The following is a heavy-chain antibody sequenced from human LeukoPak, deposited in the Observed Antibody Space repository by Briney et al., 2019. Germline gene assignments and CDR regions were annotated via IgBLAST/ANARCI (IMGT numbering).Heavy chain of an antibody. D-gene: IGHD3-10*01. J-gene: IGHJ4*01. V-gene: IGHV4-34*01. CDR3: ARVNGGSGGPAFDY. CDR1: GGSFSAYY. CDR2: INHRGST. Sequence: SETLSLTCAVYGGSFSAYYWSWIRQPPGKGLEWIGEINHRGSTNYNLSLKSRVTIAVDTSKNQFSLKLSSVTAADTAVYYCARVNGGSGGPAFDYWGHGTLVTVSS.